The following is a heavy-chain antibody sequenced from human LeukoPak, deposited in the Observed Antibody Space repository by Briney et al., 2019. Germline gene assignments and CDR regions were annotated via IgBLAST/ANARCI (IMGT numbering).Heavy chain of an antibody. V-gene: IGHV3-30*18. CDR3: AKQYLSGFDP. D-gene: IGHD2/OR15-2a*01. J-gene: IGHJ5*02. CDR1: RWSLSMYR. Sequence: PGGSLRLSCVDSRWSLSMYRRQGVGQAPGKGLEGVAIISHDGNNKYYADSVKGRFTISRDNSKNTLYLQLNSLRAEDTGVYDCAKQYLSGFDPWGQGTLVTVSS. CDR2: ISHDGNNK.